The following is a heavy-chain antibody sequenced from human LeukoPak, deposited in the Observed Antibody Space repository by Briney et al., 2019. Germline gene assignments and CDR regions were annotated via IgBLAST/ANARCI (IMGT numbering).Heavy chain of an antibody. Sequence: PGGSLRLSCAASGFTFSSYAMSWVRQAPGKWLEWVSAISGSGGSTYYADSVKGRFTISRDNSKNTLYLQMNSLRAEDTAVYYCAKNAGDITMIVVVPGFDYWGQGTLVTVSS. J-gene: IGHJ4*02. CDR3: AKNAGDITMIVVVPGFDY. D-gene: IGHD3-22*01. CDR1: GFTFSSYA. CDR2: ISGSGGST. V-gene: IGHV3-23*01.